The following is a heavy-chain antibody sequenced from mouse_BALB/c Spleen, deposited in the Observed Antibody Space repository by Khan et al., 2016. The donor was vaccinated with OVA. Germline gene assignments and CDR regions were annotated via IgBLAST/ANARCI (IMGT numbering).Heavy chain of an antibody. J-gene: IGHJ2*01. Sequence: EVELVESGGGLVKPGGSLKFSCAASGFTFSTYAMSWVRQTPEKRLEWVATISSGGSHTYYPDSVKGRFTITRDNARNTLYLQLTSLRSEDSAVYYCATTRGYYGSNYFDYWGRGSTLTVSS. V-gene: IGHV5-9-3*01. CDR1: GFTFSTYA. D-gene: IGHD1-1*01. CDR2: ISSGGSHT. CDR3: ATTRGYYGSNYFDY.